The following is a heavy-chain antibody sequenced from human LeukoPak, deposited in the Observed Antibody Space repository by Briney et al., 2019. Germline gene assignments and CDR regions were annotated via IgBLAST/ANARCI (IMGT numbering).Heavy chain of an antibody. Sequence: ASVKVSCKASGYIFANHFMHWVRQAPGQGLEWMGWINPHSGGTDNAQNFQGRVTMTRDTSINTAYMELTRMTSDDTAVYFCARGGGTSGPELDYWGQGTLVTVSS. V-gene: IGHV1-2*02. CDR3: ARGGGTSGPELDY. D-gene: IGHD3-3*01. CDR2: INPHSGGT. J-gene: IGHJ4*02. CDR1: GYIFANHF.